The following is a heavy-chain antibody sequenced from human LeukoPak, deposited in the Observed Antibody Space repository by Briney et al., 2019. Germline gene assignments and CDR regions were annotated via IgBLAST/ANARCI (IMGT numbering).Heavy chain of an antibody. Sequence: GASVKVSCKASGYTFTGYYMHWVRQAPGQGLEWMGWINPNSGGTNYAQKFQGWVTMTRDTSISTAYMELSRLRSDGTAVYYCARNYYGSGSYLSFDYWGQGTLVTVSS. V-gene: IGHV1-2*04. D-gene: IGHD3-10*01. CDR3: ARNYYGSGSYLSFDY. CDR1: GYTFTGYY. J-gene: IGHJ4*02. CDR2: INPNSGGT.